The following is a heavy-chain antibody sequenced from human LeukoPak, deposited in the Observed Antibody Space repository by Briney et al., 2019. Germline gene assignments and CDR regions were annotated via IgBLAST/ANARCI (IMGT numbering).Heavy chain of an antibody. CDR1: GFTFSSYS. CDR3: ARPPLHYYDSRDGAFDI. Sequence: KSGGSLRLSCAASGFTFSSYSMNWVRQAPGKGLEWVSSISSSSSYIYYADSVKGRFTISRDNAKNSLYLKMNSLRAEDTAVYYCARPPLHYYDSRDGAFDIWGQGTMVTVSS. V-gene: IGHV3-21*01. CDR2: ISSSSSYI. J-gene: IGHJ3*02. D-gene: IGHD3-22*01.